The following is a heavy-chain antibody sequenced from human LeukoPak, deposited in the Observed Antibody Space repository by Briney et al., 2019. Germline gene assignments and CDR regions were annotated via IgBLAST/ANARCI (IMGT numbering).Heavy chain of an antibody. J-gene: IGHJ3*02. Sequence: KPSETLSLTCAVSGVSISSYYWSWIRQPPGKGLEWIGYIYYSGSTNYNPSLKSRVTISVDTSKNQFSLKLSSVTAADTAVYYCARDGVAAGAFDIWGQGTMVTVSS. CDR2: IYYSGST. CDR1: GVSISSYY. V-gene: IGHV4-59*01. D-gene: IGHD6-13*01. CDR3: ARDGVAAGAFDI.